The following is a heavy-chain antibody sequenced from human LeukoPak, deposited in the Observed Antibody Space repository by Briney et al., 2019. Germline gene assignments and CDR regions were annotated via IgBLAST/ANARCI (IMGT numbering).Heavy chain of an antibody. Sequence: GASVRVSCKASGYTFTGYYMHWVRQAPGQGLEWMGWINPNSGGTNYAQKFQGRVTMTRDTSISTAYMELSRLRSDDTAVYYCARAAYYDSSGYNDAFDIWGQGTMVTVSS. D-gene: IGHD3-22*01. V-gene: IGHV1-2*02. CDR3: ARAAYYDSSGYNDAFDI. J-gene: IGHJ3*02. CDR2: INPNSGGT. CDR1: GYTFTGYY.